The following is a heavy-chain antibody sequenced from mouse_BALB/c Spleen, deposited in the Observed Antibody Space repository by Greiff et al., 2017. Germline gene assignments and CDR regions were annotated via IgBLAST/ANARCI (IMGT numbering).Heavy chain of an antibody. J-gene: IGHJ3*01. D-gene: IGHD2-4*01. V-gene: IGHV5-6-5*01. Sequence: EVQVVESGGGLVKPGGSLKLSCAASGFTFSSYAMSWVRQTPEKRLEWVASISSGGSTYYPDSVKGRFTISRDNARNILYLQMSSLRSEDTAMYYCARRPDYDGAYWGQGTLVTVSA. CDR1: GFTFSSYA. CDR2: ISSGGST. CDR3: ARRPDYDGAY.